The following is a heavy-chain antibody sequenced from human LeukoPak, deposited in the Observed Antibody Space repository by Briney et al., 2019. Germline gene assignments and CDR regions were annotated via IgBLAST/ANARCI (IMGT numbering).Heavy chain of an antibody. D-gene: IGHD6-19*01. V-gene: IGHV3-23*01. CDR3: AKVLTTGWYIFAFDI. Sequence: PGGSLRLSCAASGFTFSSYAMSWVRQAPGKGLECVSSISESGDNTYYADSVQGRFTISRDNSKNTLYLQMSSLRAEDTAVYYCAKVLTTGWYIFAFDIWGQGTMVTVSS. J-gene: IGHJ3*02. CDR2: ISESGDNT. CDR1: GFTFSSYA.